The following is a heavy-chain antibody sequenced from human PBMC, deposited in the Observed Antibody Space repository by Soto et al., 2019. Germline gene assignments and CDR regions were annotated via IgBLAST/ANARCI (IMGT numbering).Heavy chain of an antibody. CDR1: GFTFSSYW. Sequence: GGSLRLSCAASGFTFSSYWMSWVRQAPGKGLEWVANIKQDGSEKYYVDSVKGRFTISRDNAKNSLYLQMNSLRAEDTAVYYCARVHFDTAYYDFWSGYPNWFDPWGQGTLVTVSS. CDR3: ARVHFDTAYYDFWSGYPNWFDP. J-gene: IGHJ5*02. D-gene: IGHD3-3*01. CDR2: IKQDGSEK. V-gene: IGHV3-7*01.